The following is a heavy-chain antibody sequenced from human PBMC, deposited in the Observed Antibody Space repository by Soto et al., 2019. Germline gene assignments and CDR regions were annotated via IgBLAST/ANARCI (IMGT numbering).Heavy chain of an antibody. CDR2: ISSTTNYI. CDR3: ARESEDLTSNFDY. Sequence: GGSLRLSCAASGFTFTRYSMNWVRQAPGKGLEWVSSISSTTNYIYYGDSMKGRFTISRDNAKNSLYLEMNSMRAEDTAGYYCARESEDLTSNFDYWGQGTLVTVSS. CDR1: GFTFTRYS. J-gene: IGHJ4*02. V-gene: IGHV3-21*06.